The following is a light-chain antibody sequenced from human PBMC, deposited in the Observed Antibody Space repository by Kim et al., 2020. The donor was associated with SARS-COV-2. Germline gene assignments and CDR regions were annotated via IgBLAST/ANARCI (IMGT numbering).Light chain of an antibody. CDR1: SSDVGGYNY. CDR3: SSYAGSILYV. Sequence: GQSVTISCTGTSSDVGGYNYVSWYQQHPGKAPKLMIYEVSNRPSGVSDRFSGSKSGNTASLTVSGLQAEDEADYYCSSYAGSILYVFGTGTKVTVL. CDR2: EVS. V-gene: IGLV2-8*01. J-gene: IGLJ1*01.